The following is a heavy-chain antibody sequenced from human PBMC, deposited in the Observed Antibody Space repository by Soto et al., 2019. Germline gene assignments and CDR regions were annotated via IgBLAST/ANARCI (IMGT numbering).Heavy chain of an antibody. CDR1: GGSFTSNNW. V-gene: IGHV4-4*02. CDR2: IYRTGST. Sequence: SETLSLTCAVSGGSFTSNNWWTWVRQPPGQGLEWIGEIYRTGSTNYNPSLKSRVTISLDKSENQFSLTVTSLTAADTAVYYCASRDPGTSVDYWGQGTWVTV. D-gene: IGHD1-7*01. CDR3: ASRDPGTSVDY. J-gene: IGHJ4*02.